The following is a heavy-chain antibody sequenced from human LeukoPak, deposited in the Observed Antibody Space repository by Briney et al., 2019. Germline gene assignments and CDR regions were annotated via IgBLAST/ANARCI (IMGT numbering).Heavy chain of an antibody. D-gene: IGHD3-10*01. J-gene: IGHJ4*02. CDR3: ARHSSYYGNFDY. CDR1: GGSLSSSSYY. V-gene: IGHV4-39*01. Sequence: SETLSLTCTVSGGSLSSSSYYWGWIRQPPGKGLEWLGSIYHSGSSYNNPSLKSRVTISVDTSKTQFSLKLSSVTAADTAVYYCARHSSYYGNFDYWGQGTLVTVSS. CDR2: IYHSGSS.